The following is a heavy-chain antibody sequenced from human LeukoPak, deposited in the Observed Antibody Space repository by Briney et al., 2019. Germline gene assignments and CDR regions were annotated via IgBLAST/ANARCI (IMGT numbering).Heavy chain of an antibody. CDR3: ARGFLRVSTYYYDSSGYYFDY. CDR2: INPSGGST. CDR1: GYTFTSYY. Sequence: GASVKVSCKAYGYTFTSYYMHWVRQAPGQGLEWMGIINPSGGSTSYAQKFQGRVTMTRDTSTSTVYMELSSLRSEDTAVYYCARGFLRVSTYYYDSSGYYFDYWGQGTLVTVSS. V-gene: IGHV1-46*01. J-gene: IGHJ4*02. D-gene: IGHD3-22*01.